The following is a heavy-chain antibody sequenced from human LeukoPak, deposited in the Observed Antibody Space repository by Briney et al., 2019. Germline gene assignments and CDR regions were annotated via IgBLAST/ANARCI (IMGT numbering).Heavy chain of an antibody. CDR1: GGTFSSYA. Sequence: GSSVKVSCKASGGTFSSYAISWVRQAPGQGLEWMGGIIPIFGTANYAQKFQGRVTITADESTSTAYMELSSLRSEDTAVYYCATIPLAMVRGVINWFDPWGQGTLVTVSS. CDR3: ATIPLAMVRGVINWFDP. J-gene: IGHJ5*02. CDR2: IIPIFGTA. V-gene: IGHV1-69*01. D-gene: IGHD3-10*01.